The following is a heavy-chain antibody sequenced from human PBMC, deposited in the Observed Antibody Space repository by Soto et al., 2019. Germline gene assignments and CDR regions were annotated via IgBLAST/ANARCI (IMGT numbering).Heavy chain of an antibody. J-gene: IGHJ4*02. D-gene: IGHD4-17*01. CDR2: IYYSGST. Sequence: PSETLSLTCTVSGGSISSSSYYWGWIRQPPGKGLEWIGSIYYSGSTYYNPSLKSRVTISVDTSKNQFSLKLSSVTAADTAVYYCASYGSLSSFQIDYWGQGTLVTVSS. V-gene: IGHV4-39*01. CDR3: ASYGSLSSFQIDY. CDR1: GGSISSSSYY.